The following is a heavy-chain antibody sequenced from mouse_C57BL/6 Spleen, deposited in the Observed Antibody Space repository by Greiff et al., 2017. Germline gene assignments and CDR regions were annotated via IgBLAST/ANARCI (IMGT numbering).Heavy chain of an antibody. CDR2: IDPSDSYT. D-gene: IGHD1-1*01. CDR1: GYTFTSYW. CDR3: ARAPSYYGSSYGYFDV. V-gene: IGHV1-69*01. Sequence: QVQLQQPGAELVMPGASVKLSCKASGYTFTSYWMHWVKQRPGQGLEWIGEIDPSDSYTNYNQKFKGKSTLTVDKSSSTAYMQLSSLTSEDSAVYYCARAPSYYGSSYGYFDVWRTGTTVTVSS. J-gene: IGHJ1*03.